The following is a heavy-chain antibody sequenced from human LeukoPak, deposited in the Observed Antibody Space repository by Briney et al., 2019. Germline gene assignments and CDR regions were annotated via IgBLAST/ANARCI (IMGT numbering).Heavy chain of an antibody. CDR2: ISGSGGST. CDR1: GFTFSSYA. Sequence: GGSLRLSCAASGFTFSSYAMSWVRQAPGKGLEWVSAISGSGGSTYYADSVKGRFTISRDNAKDSLYLQMNGLRVEDTAVYYCLRGDRRDYWGQGTLVTVSS. CDR3: LRGDRRDY. J-gene: IGHJ4*02. V-gene: IGHV3-23*01.